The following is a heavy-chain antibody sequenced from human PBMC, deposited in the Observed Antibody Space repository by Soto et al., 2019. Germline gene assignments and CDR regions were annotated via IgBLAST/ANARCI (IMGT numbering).Heavy chain of an antibody. CDR1: GASISGYY. Sequence: LSLTCIVSGASISGYYWSWIRQPAGKGLEWIGRVYTHGSTSYNPSLKSRVTMSLDTSKNRFSLRLSSVTAADTAVYYCARDSLGITAAGHYWGQGTLVTVSS. CDR2: VYTHGST. D-gene: IGHD3-16*01. CDR3: ARDSLGITAAGHY. J-gene: IGHJ4*02. V-gene: IGHV4-4*07.